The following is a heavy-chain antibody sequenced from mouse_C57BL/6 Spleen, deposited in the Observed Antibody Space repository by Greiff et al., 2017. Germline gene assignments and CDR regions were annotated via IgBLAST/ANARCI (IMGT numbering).Heavy chain of an antibody. CDR3: ARDYYGSVWYFDV. Sequence: EVHLVESGGGLVKPGGSLKLSCAASGFTFSDYGMHWVRQAPEKGLEWVAYISSGSSTIYSADTVKGRFTISRDNAKNTLFLQMTSLRSEDTAMYYCARDYYGSVWYFDVWGTGTTVTVSS. D-gene: IGHD1-1*01. CDR1: GFTFSDYG. J-gene: IGHJ1*03. CDR2: ISSGSSTI. V-gene: IGHV5-17*01.